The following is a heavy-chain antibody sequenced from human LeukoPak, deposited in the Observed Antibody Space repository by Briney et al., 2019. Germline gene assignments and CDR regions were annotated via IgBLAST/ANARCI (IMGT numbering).Heavy chain of an antibody. CDR1: GFTFSSYW. Sequence: GGSLRLSCAASGFTFSSYWMSWVRQAPGKGLEWVANIKHDGSEKYYVDSVKGRFTISRDNAKDSLYLQMNSLRAEDTAVYYCAKDRHAPGRYCSSTTCFPFDSWGQGTLVTVSS. D-gene: IGHD2-2*01. CDR2: IKHDGSEK. V-gene: IGHV3-7*03. CDR3: AKDRHAPGRYCSSTTCFPFDS. J-gene: IGHJ5*01.